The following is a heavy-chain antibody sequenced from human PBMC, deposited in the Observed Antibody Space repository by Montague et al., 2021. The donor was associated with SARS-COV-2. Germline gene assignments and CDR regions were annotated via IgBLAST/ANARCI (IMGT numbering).Heavy chain of an antibody. D-gene: IGHD3-3*01. V-gene: IGHV3-33*01. J-gene: IGHJ4*02. Sequence: SLRLSCAASGFSFSDYGMHWLRQAPGKGLEWVAVIWSHGSNTDYADSVKGRFTISRDDSKSGLYLQMSSLRGDDTAVYYCARGRGRLQWFFQFDYWGQGSLVTVSS. CDR2: IWSHGSNT. CDR3: ARGRGRLQWFFQFDY. CDR1: GFSFSDYG.